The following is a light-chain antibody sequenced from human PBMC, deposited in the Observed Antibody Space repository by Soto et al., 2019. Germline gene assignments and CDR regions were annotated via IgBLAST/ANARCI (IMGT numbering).Light chain of an antibody. V-gene: IGKV1-13*02. CDR3: QNHGTT. CDR2: DAS. Sequence: AIQLTQSPSSLSASVGDRVTITCRASQGISSALAWYQQKPGKAPKLLIYDASSLESGVPSRFSGSGSGTDFTLTISSLQPEDFATYYCQNHGTTFGQGTKVDIK. J-gene: IGKJ1*01. CDR1: QGISSA.